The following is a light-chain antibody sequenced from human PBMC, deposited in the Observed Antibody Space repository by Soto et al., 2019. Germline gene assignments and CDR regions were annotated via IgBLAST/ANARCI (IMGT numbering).Light chain of an antibody. V-gene: IGKV1-39*01. CDR1: QRISSY. CDR3: QQSFRTPLT. Sequence: DIQMTQSPSSLSASVGDRATITCRASQRISSYLNWYQQKPGKAPKLLIYAASNLQSGVPSRFTGSGSGTDFTLTISSLQPEDFATYYCQQSFRTPLTFGGGTTVDIK. J-gene: IGKJ4*01. CDR2: AAS.